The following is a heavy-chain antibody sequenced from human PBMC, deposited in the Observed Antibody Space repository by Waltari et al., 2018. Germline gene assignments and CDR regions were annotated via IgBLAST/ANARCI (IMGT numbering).Heavy chain of an antibody. CDR3: VRDHWGPDY. V-gene: IGHV3-7*01. CDR2: IQKDGGEK. D-gene: IGHD7-27*01. CDR1: GFTFTDSW. Sequence: EVHLVESGGGLVQPGGSLRLSCAASGFTFTDSWMCWVRQAPGKGPEGGANIQKDGGEKEYVEYVNGRYTISRDNAKDSVYLQMNSLRADDTAMYYCVRDHWGPDYWGQGTLVTVSS. J-gene: IGHJ4*02.